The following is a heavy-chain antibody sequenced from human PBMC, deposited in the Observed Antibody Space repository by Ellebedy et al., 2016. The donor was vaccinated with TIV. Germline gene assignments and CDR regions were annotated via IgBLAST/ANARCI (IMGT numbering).Heavy chain of an antibody. CDR3: AREAGYSYATGYYGMDV. CDR1: GGSISSYY. V-gene: IGHV4-59*01. J-gene: IGHJ6*02. D-gene: IGHD5-18*01. CDR2: IYYSGST. Sequence: SETLSLXCTVSGGSISSYYWSWIRQPPGKGLEWIGYIYYSGSTNYNPSLKSRVTISVDTSKNQFSLKLSSVTAADTAVYYCAREAGYSYATGYYGMDVWGQGTTVTVSS.